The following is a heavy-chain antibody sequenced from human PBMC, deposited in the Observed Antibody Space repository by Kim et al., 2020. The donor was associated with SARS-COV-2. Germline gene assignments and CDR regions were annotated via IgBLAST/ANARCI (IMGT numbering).Heavy chain of an antibody. CDR2: ISYDGSNK. V-gene: IGHV3-30*18. CDR3: AKGRGGDYYGSGRNYYYGMDV. CDR1: GFTFSSYG. D-gene: IGHD3-10*01. J-gene: IGHJ6*02. Sequence: GGSLRLSCAASGFTFSSYGMHWVRQAPGKGLEWVAVISYDGSNKYYADSVKGRFTISRDNSKNTLYLQMNSLRAEDTAVYYCAKGRGGDYYGSGRNYYYGMDVWGQGTTVTVSS.